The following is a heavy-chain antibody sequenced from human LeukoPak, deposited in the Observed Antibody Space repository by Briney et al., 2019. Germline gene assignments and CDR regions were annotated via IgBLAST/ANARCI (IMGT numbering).Heavy chain of an antibody. Sequence: GGSLRLSCAASGSTFSSYGMHWVHQAPGKGLEWVAVISYDGSNKYYADSVKGRFTISRDNSKNTLYLQMNSLRAEDTAVYYCAKGRVVYAIINAFDIWGQGTMVTVSS. J-gene: IGHJ3*02. CDR2: ISYDGSNK. V-gene: IGHV3-30*18. D-gene: IGHD2-8*02. CDR3: AKGRVVYAIINAFDI. CDR1: GSTFSSYG.